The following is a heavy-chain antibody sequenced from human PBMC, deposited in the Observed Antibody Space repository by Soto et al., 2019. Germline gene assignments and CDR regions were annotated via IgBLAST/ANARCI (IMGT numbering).Heavy chain of an antibody. CDR3: TRDGVTAVVTTY. D-gene: IGHD6-13*01. J-gene: IGHJ4*02. CDR2: IRSKTYGGTT. CDR1: GFTFGDYA. V-gene: IGHV3-49*03. Sequence: GGSLRLSCRASGFTFGDYAMSWFRQAPGKGLEWVGLIRSKTYGGTTEYAASVKGRFTISRDDSKSIAYLQMSSLKTEDTGVYYCTRDGVTAVVTTYWGQGTLVTVSS.